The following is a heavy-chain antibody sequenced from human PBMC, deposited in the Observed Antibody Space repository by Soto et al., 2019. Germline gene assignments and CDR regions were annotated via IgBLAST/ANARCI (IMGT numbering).Heavy chain of an antibody. V-gene: IGHV3-7*03. CDR3: ARDLRGGYNSFDY. Sequence: GGSLRLSCAASGFTFSDYWMTWVRQAPGQGLEWVANINRDGDEENYVHSVKGRFTISRDNAKNSLSLHLSSLRADDTAVYYCARDLRGGYNSFDYWGQGAMVTVSS. CDR2: INRDGDEE. D-gene: IGHD5-12*01. CDR1: GFTFSDYW. J-gene: IGHJ4*02.